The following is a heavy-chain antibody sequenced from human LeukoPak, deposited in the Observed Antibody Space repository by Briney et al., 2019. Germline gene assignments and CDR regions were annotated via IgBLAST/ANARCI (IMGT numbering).Heavy chain of an antibody. V-gene: IGHV3-21*01. CDR1: GFTFSSYS. D-gene: IGHD2-21*02. CDR3: ARQRCGGDCYSGAFDI. J-gene: IGHJ3*02. Sequence: GGSLRLSCAASGFTFSSYSMNWVRQAPGKGLEWVSFISSSRSYIYYADSVKGRFTISRDNAKNSLYLQMNSLRAEDTALYYCARQRCGGDCYSGAFDIWGQGTMVTVSP. CDR2: ISSSRSYI.